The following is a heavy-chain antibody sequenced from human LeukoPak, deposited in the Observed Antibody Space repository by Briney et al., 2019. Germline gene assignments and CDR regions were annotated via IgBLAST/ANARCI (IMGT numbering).Heavy chain of an antibody. CDR3: ARDYYYDSSGYMTAY. Sequence: PSQTLSLTCTVSGGSISSGDYYWSWIRQPPGKGLEWIGYIYYSGSTYYNPSLKGRVTISVDTSKNQFSLKLSSVTAADTAVYYCARDYYYDSSGYMTAYWGQGTLVTVSS. CDR2: IYYSGST. J-gene: IGHJ4*02. CDR1: GGSISSGDYY. D-gene: IGHD3-22*01. V-gene: IGHV4-30-4*08.